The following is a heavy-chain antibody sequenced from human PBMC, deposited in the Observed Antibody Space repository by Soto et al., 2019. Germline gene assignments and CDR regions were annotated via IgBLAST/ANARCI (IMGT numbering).Heavy chain of an antibody. D-gene: IGHD2-15*01. J-gene: IGHJ3*01. V-gene: IGHV4-61*01. CDR3: VRQFSADCSGGLCFHAFDV. CDR1: GASVSSGCCY. Sequence: QVQLQESGPGLVKPSETLSLTCAVSGASVSSGCCYWGWIRQPPGKALEWIGFIYYSGFTTYNPSLSSLVTMSLYTSKNQFSLKLRSVTAADTAVFYCVRQFSADCSGGLCFHAFDVWGQGTMVTVSS. CDR2: IYYSGFT.